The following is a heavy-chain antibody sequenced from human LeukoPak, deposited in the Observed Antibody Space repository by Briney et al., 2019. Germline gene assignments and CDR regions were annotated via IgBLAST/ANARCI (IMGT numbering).Heavy chain of an antibody. CDR3: ATNYDFWSGYYMEFDY. J-gene: IGHJ4*02. D-gene: IGHD3-3*01. V-gene: IGHV3-66*02. CDR2: IYSGGST. CDR1: GFTVSSNY. Sequence: GGSLRLSCAASGFTVSSNYMGWVRQAPGKGLEWVSVIYSGGSTYYADSVKGRFTISRDNSKNTLYLQMNSLRAEDTAVYYCATNYDFWSGYYMEFDYWGQGTLVTVSS.